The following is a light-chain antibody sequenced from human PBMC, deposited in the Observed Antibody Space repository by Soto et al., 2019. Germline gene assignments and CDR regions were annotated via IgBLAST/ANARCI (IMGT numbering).Light chain of an antibody. Sequence: EVVLTQSPATLSLAPGERATLSCRASQFLSSYLAWYQQKPGQPPRLLIYDTSNRATGIPAMFSGSRSGTDFPLTISSLAPEDFGVYSCPPRNKFGQGPRLESK. CDR2: DTS. CDR1: QFLSSY. V-gene: IGKV3-11*01. CDR3: PPRNK. J-gene: IGKJ5*01.